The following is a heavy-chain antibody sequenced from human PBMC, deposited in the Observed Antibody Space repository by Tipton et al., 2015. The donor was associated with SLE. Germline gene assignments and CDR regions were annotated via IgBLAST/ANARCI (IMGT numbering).Heavy chain of an antibody. CDR1: GGTFSSYA. CDR3: ARDPARGRGFDY. V-gene: IGHV1-46*01. D-gene: IGHD6-25*01. Sequence: QLVQSGAEVKKPGSSVKVSCKASGGTFSSYAISWVRQAPGQGLEWMGIINPSGGSTSYAQKFQGRVTMTRDTSTSTVYMELSSLRSEDTAVYYCARDPARGRGFDYWGQGTLVTVSS. J-gene: IGHJ4*02. CDR2: INPSGGST.